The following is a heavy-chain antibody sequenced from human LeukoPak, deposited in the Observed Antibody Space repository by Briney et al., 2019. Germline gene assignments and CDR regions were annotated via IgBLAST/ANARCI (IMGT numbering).Heavy chain of an antibody. CDR1: GFTFSSYS. Sequence: QPGGSLRLSCAASGFTFSSYSMNWVRQAPGKGLEWVSAISGRGDTTYYADSVKGRFTFSRDNSKNTLYLQMNSLRADDTAVYYCAKAAPSTVVTGGYFDYWGQGTLVTVSS. CDR2: ISGRGDTT. J-gene: IGHJ4*02. D-gene: IGHD4-23*01. V-gene: IGHV3-23*01. CDR3: AKAAPSTVVTGGYFDY.